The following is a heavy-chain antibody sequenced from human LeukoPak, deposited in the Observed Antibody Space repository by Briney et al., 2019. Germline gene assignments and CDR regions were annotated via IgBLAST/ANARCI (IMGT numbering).Heavy chain of an antibody. J-gene: IGHJ5*02. CDR3: ARGGVTTLVGNWFDP. Sequence: PGGSLRLSCAASGFTFSSYWMHWVRQAPGKGLEWVSYISSSGSTIYYADSVKGRFTISRDNAKNSLYLQMNSLRAEDTAVYYCARGGVTTLVGNWFDPWGRGTLVTVSS. D-gene: IGHD4-17*01. CDR2: ISSSGSTI. CDR1: GFTFSSYW. V-gene: IGHV3-48*04.